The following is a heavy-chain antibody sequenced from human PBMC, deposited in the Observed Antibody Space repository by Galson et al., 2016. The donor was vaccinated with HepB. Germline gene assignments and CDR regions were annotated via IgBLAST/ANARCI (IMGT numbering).Heavy chain of an antibody. Sequence: IAWVRQMPGKGLEWMGIILPDDSDSIYSPSFEGQVTMSVDKSISTAYLRWNTLKTSDTAVYYCAKGGPSGRIDMVRGTTQKWFDPWGQGTLVIVSP. V-gene: IGHV5-51*01. CDR3: AKGGPSGRIDMVRGTTQKWFDP. CDR2: ILPDDSDS. D-gene: IGHD3-10*01. J-gene: IGHJ5*02.